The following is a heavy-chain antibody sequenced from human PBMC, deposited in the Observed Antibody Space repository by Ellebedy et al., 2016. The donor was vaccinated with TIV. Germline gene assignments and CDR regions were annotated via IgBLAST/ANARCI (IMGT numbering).Heavy chain of an antibody. CDR3: ARVLAVTTEYYFDY. D-gene: IGHD4-17*01. CDR1: GFTFSSYG. Sequence: PGGSLRLSCAASGFTFSSYGMHWVRQAPGKGLEWVAVIWYDGSNTYYADSVKGRFTISRDNSKNTLYLQMNSLRAEDTAVYYCARVLAVTTEYYFDYWGQGTLVTVSS. J-gene: IGHJ4*02. V-gene: IGHV3-33*08. CDR2: IWYDGSNT.